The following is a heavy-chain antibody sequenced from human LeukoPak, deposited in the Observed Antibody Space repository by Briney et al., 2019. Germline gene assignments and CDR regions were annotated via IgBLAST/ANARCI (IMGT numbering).Heavy chain of an antibody. CDR1: GYTFTSYY. V-gene: IGHV1-46*01. Sequence: GASVKVSFKASGYTFTSYYMHWVRQAPGQGLEWMGIINTSGGSTSYAQKFQGRVTMTRDMSTSTVYMVLSSLISEDTAVYYCARGEHYYYYMDVWGKGTTVTVSS. CDR2: INTSGGST. J-gene: IGHJ6*03. CDR3: ARGEHYYYYMDV.